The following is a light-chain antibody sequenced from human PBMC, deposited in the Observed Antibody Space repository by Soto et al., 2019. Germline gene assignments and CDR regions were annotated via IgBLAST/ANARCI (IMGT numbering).Light chain of an antibody. Sequence: EVVMTQSPATLSVSPGERATLSCRASQSVGSNLAWYQQQPGQAPRLLIFDAFTRATGIRARFSGSGSGTEFTLFISSLQPEDFAVYYCQQYNNWPPLTFGGGTKVEI. CDR1: QSVGSN. V-gene: IGKV3-15*01. CDR2: DAF. CDR3: QQYNNWPPLT. J-gene: IGKJ4*01.